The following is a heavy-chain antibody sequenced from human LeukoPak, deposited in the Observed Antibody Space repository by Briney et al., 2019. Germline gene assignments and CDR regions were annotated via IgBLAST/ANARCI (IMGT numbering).Heavy chain of an antibody. V-gene: IGHV4-31*03. Sequence: SETLSLTCTVSGGSISSGGYYWSWIRQHPGKGLEWIGYIYYSGSTYYNPFLKSRVTISVDTSKNQFSLKLSSVTAADTAVYYCARVPDGYNLYFDYWGQGTLVTVSS. CDR2: IYYSGST. D-gene: IGHD5-24*01. CDR1: GGSISSGGYY. CDR3: ARVPDGYNLYFDY. J-gene: IGHJ4*02.